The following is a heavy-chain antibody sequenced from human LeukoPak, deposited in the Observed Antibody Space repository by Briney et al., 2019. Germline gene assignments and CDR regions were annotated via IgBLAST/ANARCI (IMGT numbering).Heavy chain of an antibody. V-gene: IGHV3-7*01. D-gene: IGHD3-9*01. CDR1: GFTFSSYW. Sequence: GGSLRLSCAASGFTFSSYWMTWVRQAPGKGLEWVASIKEDGGEKYNVDSVKGRFTSSRDNAKNSLYLQMNSLTAEDTGVYYCARDYGYNNDWFGAPFDYWGQGTLVTVSS. CDR2: IKEDGGEK. CDR3: ARDYGYNNDWFGAPFDY. J-gene: IGHJ4*02.